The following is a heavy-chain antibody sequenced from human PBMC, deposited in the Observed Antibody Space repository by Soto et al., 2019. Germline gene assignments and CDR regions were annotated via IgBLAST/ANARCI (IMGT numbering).Heavy chain of an antibody. CDR1: GYTFTSYA. CDR2: INAGNGNT. Sequence: QVQLVQSGAEVKKPGASVKVSCKASGYTFTSYAMHWVRQAPGQRLEWMGWINAGNGNTKYSQKFQGRVTITRDTSASTAYMELSSLRSEDTGVYYCARTGPLAYCGGDCYWGWGQGTLVTVSS. D-gene: IGHD2-21*02. J-gene: IGHJ4*02. V-gene: IGHV1-3*01. CDR3: ARTGPLAYCGGDCYWG.